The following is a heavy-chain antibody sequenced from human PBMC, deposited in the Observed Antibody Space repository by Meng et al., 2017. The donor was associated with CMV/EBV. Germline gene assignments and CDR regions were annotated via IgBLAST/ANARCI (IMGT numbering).Heavy chain of an antibody. J-gene: IGHJ6*02. Sequence: AGSLSLSCAVSGFSVSSNYMSWVRQAPGKGLEWVSVMYSSGSTYYADSVKGRFTISRDNSKNTLYLQMTSLRAEDTAVYYCARDPGYRLLWGAYYYYGMDVWGQGTTVTVSS. CDR1: GFSVSSNY. V-gene: IGHV3-66*03. CDR3: ARDPGYRLLWGAYYYYGMDV. CDR2: MYSSGST. D-gene: IGHD2-2*01.